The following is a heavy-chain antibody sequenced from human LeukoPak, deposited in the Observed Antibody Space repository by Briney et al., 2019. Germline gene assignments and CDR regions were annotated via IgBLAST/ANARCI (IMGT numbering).Heavy chain of an antibody. D-gene: IGHD3-22*01. Sequence: GESLKISCKGSGYSFTRNWIGWVRQMPGKGLEWMGIIYPGDSDTRYSPSFQGQVTISADKSISTAYLQWSSLKASDTAMYYCARQRSITMIVIPDNWFDPWGQGTLVTVSS. CDR3: ARQRSITMIVIPDNWFDP. V-gene: IGHV5-51*01. CDR1: GYSFTRNW. J-gene: IGHJ5*02. CDR2: IYPGDSDT.